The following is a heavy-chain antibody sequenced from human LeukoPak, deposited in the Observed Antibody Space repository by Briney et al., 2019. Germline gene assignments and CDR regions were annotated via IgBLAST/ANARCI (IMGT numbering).Heavy chain of an antibody. D-gene: IGHD3-3*02. J-gene: IGHJ3*02. CDR1: GFTFSNYS. CDR3: AREISRTGAFDI. V-gene: IGHV3-21*01. Sequence: PGGSLRLSCAASGFTFSNYSMNWVRQAPGKGLEWVSSISSSSSYIYYADSVKGRFTISRDNAKNSLYLQMNSLRAEDTAVYYCAREISRTGAFDIWGQGTMVTVSS. CDR2: ISSSSSYI.